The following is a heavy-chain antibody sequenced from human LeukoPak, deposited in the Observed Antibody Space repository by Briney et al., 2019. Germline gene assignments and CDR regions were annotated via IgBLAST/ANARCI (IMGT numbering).Heavy chain of an antibody. CDR2: IYYNGAT. CDR1: GGSISSTNYY. CDR3: AKEARFLSGNYYGRDDF. V-gene: IGHV4-39*02. Sequence: SETLSLTCDVSGGSISSTNYYWGWTRQPPGKGLEWIGTIYYNGATQYSPSLKSRVSISVDTSKNQFSLKLSSVTATDTAVYYCAKEARFLSGNYYGRDDFWGQGTLVTVSS. J-gene: IGHJ4*02. D-gene: IGHD1-26*01.